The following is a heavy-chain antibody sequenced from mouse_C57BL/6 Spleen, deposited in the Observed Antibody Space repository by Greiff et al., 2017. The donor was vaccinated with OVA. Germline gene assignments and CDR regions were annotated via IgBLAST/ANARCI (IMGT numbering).Heavy chain of an antibody. CDR3: ARDCGPLYAMDY. Sequence: VQLQQPGAELVKPGASVKMSCKASGYTFTSYWITWVKQRPGQGLEWIGDIYPGSGSTNYNEKFKGKATLTVDTSSSTAYMQLSSLTSAYSAVYYCARDCGPLYAMDYWGQGTSVTVSS. CDR2: IYPGSGST. CDR1: GYTFTSYW. V-gene: IGHV1-55*01. J-gene: IGHJ4*01.